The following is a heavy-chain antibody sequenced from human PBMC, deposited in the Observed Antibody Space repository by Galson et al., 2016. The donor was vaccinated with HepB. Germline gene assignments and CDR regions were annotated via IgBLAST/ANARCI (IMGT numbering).Heavy chain of an antibody. Sequence: SETLSPTCTSSGGSVSSPNYHWTWIRQPPGKGLEWMGHAYSTGTPNSNPPPRSRVTISVDMSKNQFSLNLTSVTAADTAVYYCARVLGVAVSGGGYWFDPWGQGTLVTVSS. D-gene: IGHD6-19*01. J-gene: IGHJ5*02. CDR2: AYSTGTP. CDR3: ARVLGVAVSGGGYWFDP. V-gene: IGHV4-61*01. CDR1: GGSVSSPNYH.